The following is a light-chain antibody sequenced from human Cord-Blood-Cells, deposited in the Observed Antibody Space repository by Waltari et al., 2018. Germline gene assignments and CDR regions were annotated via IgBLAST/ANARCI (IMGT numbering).Light chain of an antibody. V-gene: IGKV3-11*01. CDR2: DAS. CDR3: QQRSNWLYT. Sequence: EIVLTQSPATLSLSPGERATLSCRASQSVSSYLAWYQQKPGQAPRLLIYDASNRTTGIPARFSGSGSGTDFTITISSLEPEDFAVYYYQQRSNWLYTFGQGTKLEIK. J-gene: IGKJ2*01. CDR1: QSVSSY.